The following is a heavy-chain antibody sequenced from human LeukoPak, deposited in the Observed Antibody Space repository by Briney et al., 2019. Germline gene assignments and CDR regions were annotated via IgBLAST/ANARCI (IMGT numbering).Heavy chain of an antibody. CDR2: IIPIFGTA. V-gene: IGHV1-69*13. J-gene: IGHJ6*02. D-gene: IGHD2-2*01. CDR1: GGTFSSYA. Sequence: SVKVPCKASGGTFSSYAISWVRQAPGQGLEWMGGIIPIFGTANYAQKFQGRVTITADESTSTAYMELSSLRSEDTAVYYCARKPRYCSSTSCYREDVWGQGTTVTVSS. CDR3: ARKPRYCSSTSCYREDV.